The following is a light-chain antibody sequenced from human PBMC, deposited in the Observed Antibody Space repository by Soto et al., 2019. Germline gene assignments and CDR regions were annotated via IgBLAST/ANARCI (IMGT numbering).Light chain of an antibody. Sequence: EIVLTQSPGTVSLSAGERATLSGRASQSVSSNYLAWYQQKPGQAPRLLIYGASSRATGIPDRFSGSGSGTDFTLTISRLEPEDFAVYYCQQYGRSPWTFGQGTKVDIK. J-gene: IGKJ1*01. V-gene: IGKV3-20*01. CDR2: GAS. CDR3: QQYGRSPWT. CDR1: QSVSSNY.